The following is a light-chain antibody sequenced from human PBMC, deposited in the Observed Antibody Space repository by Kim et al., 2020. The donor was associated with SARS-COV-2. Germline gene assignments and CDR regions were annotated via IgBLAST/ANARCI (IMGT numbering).Light chain of an antibody. CDR1: QDIRNY. V-gene: IGKV1-16*01. Sequence: SVGDRVTIACRASQDIRNYLAWFQQLPGKAPKPLIYAASNLQSGVPSRFSARGSGTDFTLTISSLQPEDFATYYCQQCHSYPLTFGGGTKLEI. CDR2: AAS. CDR3: QQCHSYPLT. J-gene: IGKJ4*01.